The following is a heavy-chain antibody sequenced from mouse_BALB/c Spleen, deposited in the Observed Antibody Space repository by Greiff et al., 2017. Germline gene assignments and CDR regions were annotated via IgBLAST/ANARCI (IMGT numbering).Heavy chain of an antibody. Sequence: EVKLVESGAELVKPGASVKLSCTASGFNIKDTYMHWVKQRPEQGLEWIGRIDPANGNTKYDPKFQGKATITADTSSNTAYLQLSSLTSEDTAVYYCARDYGNYGGDYWGQGTSVTVSS. D-gene: IGHD2-1*01. J-gene: IGHJ4*01. V-gene: IGHV14-3*02. CDR1: GFNIKDTY. CDR3: ARDYGNYGGDY. CDR2: IDPANGNT.